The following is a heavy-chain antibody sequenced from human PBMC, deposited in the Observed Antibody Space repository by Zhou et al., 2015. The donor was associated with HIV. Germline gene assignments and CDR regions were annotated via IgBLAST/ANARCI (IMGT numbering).Heavy chain of an antibody. CDR1: GGTFSSYA. CDR3: ARRGYCSSTSCYNYYYYYMDV. V-gene: IGHV1-69*01. Sequence: QVQLVQSGAEVKKPGSSVKVSCKASGGTFSSYAISWVRQAPGQGLEWMGGIIPIFGTANYAQKFQGRVTITADESTSTAYMELSSPRSEDTAVYYCARRGYCSSTSCYNYYYYYMDVWGKGTTVTVSS. D-gene: IGHD2-2*02. CDR2: IIPIFGTA. J-gene: IGHJ6*03.